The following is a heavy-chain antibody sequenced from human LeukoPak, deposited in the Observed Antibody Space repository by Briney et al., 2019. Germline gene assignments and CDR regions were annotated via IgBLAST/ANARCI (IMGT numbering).Heavy chain of an antibody. CDR1: GGSISSYY. CDR3: ARGGRDAFDI. D-gene: IGHD1-26*01. J-gene: IGHJ3*02. CDR2: IYYSGST. Sequence: SETLSLTCTVSGGSISSYYWSWIRQPPGKGLEWIGSIYYSGSTYYNPSLKSRVTISVDTSKNQFSLKLSSVTAADTAVYYCARGGRDAFDIWGQGTMVTVSS. V-gene: IGHV4-59*12.